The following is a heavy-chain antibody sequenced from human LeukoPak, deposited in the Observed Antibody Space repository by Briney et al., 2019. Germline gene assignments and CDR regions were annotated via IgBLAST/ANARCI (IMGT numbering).Heavy chain of an antibody. CDR1: GFTFSSYG. Sequence: GRSLRLSCAASGFTFSSYGMHWVRQAPGKGLEWVAVIWYDGSNKYYADSVKGRFTISRDNSKNTLYLQMNSLRAEDTAVYYCGRGPFCVAAACISFGFLGQGTLVNVSS. CDR3: GRGPFCVAAACISFGF. CDR2: IWYDGSNK. V-gene: IGHV3-33*01. D-gene: IGHD6-13*01. J-gene: IGHJ4*02.